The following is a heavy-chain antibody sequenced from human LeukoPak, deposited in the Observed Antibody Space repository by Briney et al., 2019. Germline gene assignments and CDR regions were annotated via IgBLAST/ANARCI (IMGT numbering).Heavy chain of an antibody. D-gene: IGHD4-17*01. CDR1: GFTFSSYA. J-gene: IGHJ4*02. CDR2: ISGSGGST. V-gene: IGHV3-23*01. CDR3: AKDNYGDYGGLFDY. Sequence: SGGSLRLSCAASGFTFSSYAMSWVRQAPGKGLEWVSGISGSGGSTYYADSVKDRFTISRDNSKNTLSLQVNSLRAEDTAVYYCAKDNYGDYGGLFDYWGQGTLVTVSS.